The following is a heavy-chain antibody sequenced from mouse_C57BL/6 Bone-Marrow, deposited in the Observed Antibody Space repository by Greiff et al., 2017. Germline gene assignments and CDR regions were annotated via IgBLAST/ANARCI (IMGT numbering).Heavy chain of an antibody. Sequence: QVQLQQPGAELVKPGASVKLSCKASGYTFTSYWMHWVKQRPGQGLEWIGMIHPNSGSTNYNEKFKSKATLTVDKSSSTAYMQLSSLTSEDSAVYYCPSAYDGRFFDYGGQGTTLTVSS. CDR2: IHPNSGST. D-gene: IGHD1-1*01. CDR1: GYTFTSYW. J-gene: IGHJ2*01. CDR3: PSAYDGRFFDY. V-gene: IGHV1-64*01.